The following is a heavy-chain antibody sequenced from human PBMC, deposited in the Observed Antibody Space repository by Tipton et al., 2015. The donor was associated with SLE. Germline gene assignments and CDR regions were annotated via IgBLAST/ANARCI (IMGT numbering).Heavy chain of an antibody. CDR3: TRLSSSTWARDV. CDR2: IRTKINNYAT. Sequence: GSLRLSCAASGFTFSGSAMHWVRQASGKGLEWIGRIRTKINNYATAYVASVKGRFTISRDDSKNTAYLQMNSLKTEDTAVYYCTRLSSSTWARDVWGQGTLVTVSS. V-gene: IGHV3-73*01. J-gene: IGHJ4*02. D-gene: IGHD6-13*01. CDR1: GFTFSGSA.